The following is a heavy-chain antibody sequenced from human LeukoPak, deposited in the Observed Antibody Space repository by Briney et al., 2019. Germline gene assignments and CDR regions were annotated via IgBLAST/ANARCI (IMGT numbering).Heavy chain of an antibody. CDR2: ISYDGSNK. CDR1: GFTFSSYA. Sequence: GGSLRLSCAASGFTFSSYAMHWVRQAPGKGLEWVAVISYDGSNKHYADSVKGRFTISRDNSKNTLYLQMNSLRAEDTAVYYCARESHPLIGYGMDVWGQGTTVTVSS. V-gene: IGHV3-30*04. CDR3: ARESHPLIGYGMDV. J-gene: IGHJ6*02.